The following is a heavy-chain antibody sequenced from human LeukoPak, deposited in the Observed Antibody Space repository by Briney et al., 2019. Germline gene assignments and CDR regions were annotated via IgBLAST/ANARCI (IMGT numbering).Heavy chain of an antibody. J-gene: IGHJ4*02. CDR3: ARYYDILTGYYRDFDY. CDR2: ISSSSSYI. D-gene: IGHD3-9*01. V-gene: IGHV3-21*01. Sequence: GGSLRLSCAASGFTFSSYSMNWVRQAPGKGLEWVSSISSSSSYIYYADSVKGRFTISRDSAKNSLYLQMNSLRAEDTAVYYCARYYDILTGYYRDFDYWGQGTLVTVSS. CDR1: GFTFSSYS.